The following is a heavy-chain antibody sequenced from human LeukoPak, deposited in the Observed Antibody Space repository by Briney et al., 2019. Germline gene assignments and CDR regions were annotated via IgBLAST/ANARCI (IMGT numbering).Heavy chain of an antibody. CDR1: GYTFTGYY. Sequence: GTSVKVSCKASGYTFTGYYMHGVRQAPGQGLEWMGWVNPDSGGTKYAQKCQGRVTMTRDTSINTAFLEVSGLRCDDTAVYFCARDLEGLERSFDHWGQGTLVTVSS. J-gene: IGHJ4*02. CDR3: ARDLEGLERSFDH. V-gene: IGHV1-2*02. D-gene: IGHD1-1*01. CDR2: VNPDSGGT.